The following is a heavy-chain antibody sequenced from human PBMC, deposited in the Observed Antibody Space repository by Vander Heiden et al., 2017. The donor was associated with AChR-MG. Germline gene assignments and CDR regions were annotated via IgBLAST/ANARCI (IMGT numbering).Heavy chain of an antibody. Sequence: QVQLVQSGSELKKPGASVKVSCKASGYTFTSYAMNWVRQAPGQGLEWMGWINTNTGNPTYAQGFTGRVVVSLDTSVSTAYLQISSLKAEDTAVYYCARDKADYDSWTGYYNWFDPWGHGTLVTVSS. CDR2: INTNTGNP. J-gene: IGHJ5*02. V-gene: IGHV7-4-1*02. D-gene: IGHD3-9*01. CDR3: ARDKADYDSWTGYYNWFDP. CDR1: GYTFTSYA.